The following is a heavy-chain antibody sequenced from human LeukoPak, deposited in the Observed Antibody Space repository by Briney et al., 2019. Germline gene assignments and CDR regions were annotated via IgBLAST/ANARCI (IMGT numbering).Heavy chain of an antibody. CDR3: ARGLGGYCSSTSCPFDY. J-gene: IGHJ4*02. Sequence: GASVKVSCKASGGTFSSYAISWVRQAPGQGLEWMGGIIPIFGTANYAQKFQGRVTITADESTSTAYMELSSLRSEDTAAYYCARGLGGYCSSTSCPFDYWGQGTLVTVSS. V-gene: IGHV1-69*13. CDR1: GGTFSSYA. CDR2: IIPIFGTA. D-gene: IGHD2-2*01.